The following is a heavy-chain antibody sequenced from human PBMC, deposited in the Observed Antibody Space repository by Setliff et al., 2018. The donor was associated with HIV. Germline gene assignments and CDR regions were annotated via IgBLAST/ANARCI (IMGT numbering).Heavy chain of an antibody. CDR1: GYTFTSYY. D-gene: IGHD1-20*01. CDR2: MNPNDGGT. CDR3: ARSDISGTGYFDS. V-gene: IGHV1-46*01. Sequence: GASVKVSCKASGYTFTSYYIHWVRQAPGQGLEWMGIMNPNDGGTQYAQNFRGRVSMTRDTSTTTVYMELYSLRSEDTAVYHCARSDISGTGYFDSWGQGTLVTVSS. J-gene: IGHJ4*02.